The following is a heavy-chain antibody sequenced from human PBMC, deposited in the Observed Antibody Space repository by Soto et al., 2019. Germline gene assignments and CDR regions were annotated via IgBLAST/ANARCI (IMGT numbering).Heavy chain of an antibody. D-gene: IGHD3-22*01. CDR2: INHSGST. J-gene: IGHJ5*02. CDR1: GGSFSGYY. Sequence: QVQLQQWGAGLLKPSETLSLTCAVYGGSFSGYYWSWIRQPPGKGLEWIGEINHSGSTNYNPSLKSRVTLSVDTSKNQFSLKLSSVTAADTAVYYCARGRLSAYYYDSSGYYRNWFDPWGQGTLVTVSS. CDR3: ARGRLSAYYYDSSGYYRNWFDP. V-gene: IGHV4-34*01.